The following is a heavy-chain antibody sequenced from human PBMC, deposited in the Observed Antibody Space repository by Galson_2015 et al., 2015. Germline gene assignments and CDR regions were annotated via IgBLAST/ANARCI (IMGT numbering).Heavy chain of an antibody. Sequence: SLRLSCAASGFTFSSYAMSWVRQAPGKGLEWVSAISGSGGSTYYADSVKGRFTISRENAKNSLYLQMNSLRAGDTAVYYCARGGTTADYYYGMDVWGQGTTVTVSS. J-gene: IGHJ6*02. CDR3: ARGGTTADYYYGMDV. D-gene: IGHD1-7*01. CDR1: GFTFSSYA. V-gene: IGHV3-23*01. CDR2: ISGSGGST.